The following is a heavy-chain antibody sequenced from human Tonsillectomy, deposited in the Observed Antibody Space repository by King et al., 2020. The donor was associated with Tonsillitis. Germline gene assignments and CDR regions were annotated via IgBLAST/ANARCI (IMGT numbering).Heavy chain of an antibody. J-gene: IGHJ4*02. CDR1: GGSISSYY. D-gene: IGHD1-26*01. V-gene: IGHV4-59*08. Sequence: QLQESGPGLVKPSETLSLTCTVSGGSISSYYWSWIRQPPGKGLEWIGFIYHSGSTNYNPSLKSRVTISIYTSKNQFSLRLSSVTAADTAVYYCAGAVGATRFAYWGQGALVTVSS. CDR2: IYHSGST. CDR3: AGAVGATRFAY.